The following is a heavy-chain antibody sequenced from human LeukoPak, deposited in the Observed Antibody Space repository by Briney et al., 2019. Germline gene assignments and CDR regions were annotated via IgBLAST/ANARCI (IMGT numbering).Heavy chain of an antibody. CDR1: GGTFSSYA. V-gene: IGHV1-69*04. Sequence: ASVKVSCKASGGTFSSYAISWVRQAPGQGLEWMGRIIPIFGIANYARKFQGRVTITADKSTSTAYMELSSLRSEDTAVYYCARDKNYDILTGYYKEYYFDYWGQGTLVTVSS. J-gene: IGHJ4*02. D-gene: IGHD3-9*01. CDR2: IIPIFGIA. CDR3: ARDKNYDILTGYYKEYYFDY.